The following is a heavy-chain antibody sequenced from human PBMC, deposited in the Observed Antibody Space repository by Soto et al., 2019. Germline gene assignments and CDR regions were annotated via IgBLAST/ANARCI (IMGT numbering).Heavy chain of an antibody. D-gene: IGHD4-4*01. CDR1: GYTLTSYY. V-gene: IGHV1-46*03. CDR3: ATSIGGTVTHVFDYYYMDV. Sequence: GASVKVSCKASGYTLTSYYMHWVRQAPGQGLEWMGIINPSGGSTSYAQKFQGRVTMTRDTSTSTVYMELSSLRSEDTAVYYCATSIGGTVTHVFDYYYMDVWGKGTTVTVSS. CDR2: INPSGGST. J-gene: IGHJ6*03.